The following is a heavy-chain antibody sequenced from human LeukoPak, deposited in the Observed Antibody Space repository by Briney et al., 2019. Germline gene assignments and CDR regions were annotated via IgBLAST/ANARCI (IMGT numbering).Heavy chain of an antibody. Sequence: SVTVSCQATGGTFSSYLISWVRQGPARGLEWMGRTLPILGIANDAQKFQGRVMITADKSTITAYMKLRSLRSEDTDVYYWARDLAYCSGGSWSKPNPFDYWGQRTLVTVSS. V-gene: IGHV1-69*04. CDR3: ARDLAYCSGGSWSKPNPFDY. CDR1: GGTFSSYL. CDR2: TLPILGIA. J-gene: IGHJ4*02. D-gene: IGHD2-15*01.